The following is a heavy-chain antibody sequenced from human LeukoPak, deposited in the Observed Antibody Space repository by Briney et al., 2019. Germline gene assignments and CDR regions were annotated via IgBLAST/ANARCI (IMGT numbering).Heavy chain of an antibody. CDR3: ARARAFPMVRGVTKRLYFDY. V-gene: IGHV4-34*01. D-gene: IGHD3-10*01. Sequence: SETLSLTCAVYGGSFSGYYWSWIRQPPGKGLEWIGEINHSGSTNYNPSLKSRVTISVDTSKNQFSLKLSSVTAADTAVYYCARARAFPMVRGVTKRLYFDYWGQGTLVTVSS. CDR1: GGSFSGYY. J-gene: IGHJ4*02. CDR2: INHSGST.